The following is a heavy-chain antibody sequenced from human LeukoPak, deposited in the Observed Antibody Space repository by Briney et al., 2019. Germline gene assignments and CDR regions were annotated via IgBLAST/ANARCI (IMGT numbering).Heavy chain of an antibody. J-gene: IGHJ5*02. Sequence: PSETLSLTCTVSGGSISSYYWSWIRQPAGKGLEWIGRIYTSGSTNYNPSLKSRVTMSVDTSKNQFSLKLSSVTAADTAVYYCARVQMYYDSSGYYLVDNWFDPWGQGTLVTVSS. CDR1: GGSISSYY. V-gene: IGHV4-4*07. D-gene: IGHD3-22*01. CDR2: IYTSGST. CDR3: ARVQMYYDSSGYYLVDNWFDP.